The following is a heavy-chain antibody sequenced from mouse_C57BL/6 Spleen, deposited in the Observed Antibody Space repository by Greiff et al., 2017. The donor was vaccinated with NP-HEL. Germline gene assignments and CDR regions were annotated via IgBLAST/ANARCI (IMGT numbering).Heavy chain of an antibody. Sequence: VQLQQSGAELVRPGASVKLSCTASGFNIKDDYMHWVKQRPEQGLEWIGWIDPENGDTEYASKFQGKATITADTSSNTAYLQLSSLTSEDTAVYYCTTSRYYYGSSYKGYWGQGTTLTVSS. CDR2: IDPENGDT. CDR1: GFNIKDDY. D-gene: IGHD1-1*01. J-gene: IGHJ2*01. CDR3: TTSRYYYGSSYKGY. V-gene: IGHV14-4*01.